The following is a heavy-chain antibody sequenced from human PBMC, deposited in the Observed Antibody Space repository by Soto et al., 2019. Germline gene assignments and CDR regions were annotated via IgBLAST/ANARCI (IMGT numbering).Heavy chain of an antibody. CDR2: ISNSGST. CDR3: ARAVYSNHVY. V-gene: IGHV4-31*03. D-gene: IGHD4-4*01. Sequence: QVQLQESGPGLVKHSQTLSLTCTVSGASISSGSYYWSWIRQLPGKGLEWIGYISNSGSTYYNPSPKSRVTISGDTSKNQCSLRVSSVTAADTAVYYWARAVYSNHVYWGQGTLVTVSS. J-gene: IGHJ4*02. CDR1: GASISSGSYY.